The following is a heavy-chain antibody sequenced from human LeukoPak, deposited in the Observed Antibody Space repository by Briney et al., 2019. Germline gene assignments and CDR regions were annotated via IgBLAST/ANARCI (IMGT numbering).Heavy chain of an antibody. V-gene: IGHV4-38-2*01. CDR3: AGRPGYGSGSPYYYYGMDV. CDR1: GYSISSGYY. CDR2: IYHSGST. D-gene: IGHD3-10*01. J-gene: IGHJ6*04. Sequence: PSETLSLTCAVSGYSISSGYYWGGIRQPPGQGLGWIGSIYHSGSTYYNPSLKGRVTISVDTSKNQFSLKLSSVTAADTAVYYCAGRPGYGSGSPYYYYGMDVWGKGTTVTVSS.